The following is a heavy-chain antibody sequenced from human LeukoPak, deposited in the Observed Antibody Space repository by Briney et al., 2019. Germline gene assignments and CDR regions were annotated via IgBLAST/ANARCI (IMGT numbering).Heavy chain of an antibody. Sequence: GGSLRLSCAASGFTITESWMHWVRQAPGKGLVWVSRISSGGSSLDYADSVKGRFTISRDVAKNTLYLQMSSLRPEDTAVYYCAREVVTGDSPMNSWGQGTLVSVSS. J-gene: IGHJ4*02. CDR1: GFTITESW. V-gene: IGHV3-74*01. CDR2: ISSGGSSL. D-gene: IGHD2-21*02. CDR3: AREVVTGDSPMNS.